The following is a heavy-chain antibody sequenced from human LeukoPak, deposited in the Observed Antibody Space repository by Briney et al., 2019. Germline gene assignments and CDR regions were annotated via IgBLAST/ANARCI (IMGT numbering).Heavy chain of an antibody. CDR2: IWYDGSNK. J-gene: IGHJ4*02. Sequence: PGRSLRLSCAASGFSFSSDVMHWVRQAPGKGLEWVAVIWYDGSNKYYADSVKGRFTISRDNSKNTLYLQVNSLRAEDTAVYHCARRRGYYFDYWGQGTLVTVSS. V-gene: IGHV3-33*01. CDR1: GFSFSSDV. CDR3: ARRRGYYFDY. D-gene: IGHD2-21*01.